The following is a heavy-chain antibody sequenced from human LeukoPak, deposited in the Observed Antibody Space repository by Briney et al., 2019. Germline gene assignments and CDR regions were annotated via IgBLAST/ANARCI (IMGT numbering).Heavy chain of an antibody. CDR3: AKDPDCTSGICYTFFDY. Sequence: GGSLRLSCAASGFTFSSYSMNWVRQAPGKGLEWVSSISSSSSYIYYADSVKGRFTIPRDNSKNTLYLQMNSLRAEDTAVYYCAKDPDCTSGICYTFFDYWGQGTLVTVSS. CDR1: GFTFSSYS. V-gene: IGHV3-21*04. D-gene: IGHD2-8*01. CDR2: ISSSSSYI. J-gene: IGHJ4*02.